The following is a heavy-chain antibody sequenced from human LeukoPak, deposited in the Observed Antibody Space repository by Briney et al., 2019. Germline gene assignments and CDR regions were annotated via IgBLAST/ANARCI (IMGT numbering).Heavy chain of an antibody. Sequence: GGSLRLSCAASGFTFSSYWMHCVRQAPGKGLVWVSRINTDGSSTNYADSVKGRFTISRDNAKNTLYLQMNSLRDEDTAVYYCAREFRVLPDIWGQGTMVTVSS. V-gene: IGHV3-74*01. J-gene: IGHJ3*02. CDR2: INTDGSST. CDR1: GFTFSSYW. CDR3: AREFRVLPDI. D-gene: IGHD2-8*02.